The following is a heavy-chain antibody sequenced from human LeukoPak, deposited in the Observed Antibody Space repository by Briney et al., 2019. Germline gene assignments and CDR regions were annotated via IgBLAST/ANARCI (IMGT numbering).Heavy chain of an antibody. D-gene: IGHD6-19*01. CDR1: GGSISSYY. J-gene: IGHJ4*02. CDR2: IYYSGST. Sequence: SETLSLTCTVSGGSISSYYWSWIRQPPGKGLEWIGYIYYSGSTNYNPSLKSRVTISVDTSKNQFSLELSSVTAADTAVYSCARHGWLGVGGWYWGQGTLVTVSS. V-gene: IGHV4-59*08. CDR3: ARHGWLGVGGWY.